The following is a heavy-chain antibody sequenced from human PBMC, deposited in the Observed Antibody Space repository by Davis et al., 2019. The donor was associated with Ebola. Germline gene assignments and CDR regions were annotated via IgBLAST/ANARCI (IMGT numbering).Heavy chain of an antibody. CDR2: IRSEANSYAT. CDR1: GFTFSGSA. J-gene: IGHJ4*02. Sequence: PGGSLRLSCAASGFTFSGSAMHWVRQASGKGLEWVGRIRSEANSYATAYAASVKGRFTISRDDSKNTAYLQMNSLKTEDTAVYYCTSTVDTADYWGQGTLVTVSS. D-gene: IGHD5-18*01. CDR3: TSTVDTADY. V-gene: IGHV3-73*01.